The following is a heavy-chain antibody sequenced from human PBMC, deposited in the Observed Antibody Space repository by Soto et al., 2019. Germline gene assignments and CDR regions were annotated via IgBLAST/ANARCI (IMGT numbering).Heavy chain of an antibody. CDR3: AKWEGLGSDYYYYAMDV. Sequence: PSETLSLTCTVSGGSISSGGYYWTWIRQHPGKGLEWIAYIYHSGYTFYNPSLKSRVTMSVGTSKNQFSLKLRSVTAADTAVYYCAKWEGLGSDYYYYAMDVWGQGTTVTVSS. CDR1: GGSISSGGYY. V-gene: IGHV4-31*03. J-gene: IGHJ6*02. CDR2: IYHSGYT. D-gene: IGHD1-26*01.